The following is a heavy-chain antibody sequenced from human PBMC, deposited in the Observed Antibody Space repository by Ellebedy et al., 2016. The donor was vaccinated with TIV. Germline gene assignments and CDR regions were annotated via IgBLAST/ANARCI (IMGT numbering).Heavy chain of an antibody. CDR2: ISGSLHTT. Sequence: GESLKISCVGSGYTFSGYAMSWVRQAPGKGMEWISGISGSLHTTHYADSVEGRFTISRDNSKNTLYLHMNSLRAEDTATYFCILDSGFVAAAGTGYWGQGTLVTVSS. CDR3: ILDSGFVAAAGTGY. J-gene: IGHJ4*02. D-gene: IGHD6-25*01. V-gene: IGHV3-23*01. CDR1: GYTFSGYA.